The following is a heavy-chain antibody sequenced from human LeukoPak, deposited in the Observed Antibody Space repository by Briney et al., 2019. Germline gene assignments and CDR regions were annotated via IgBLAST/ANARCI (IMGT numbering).Heavy chain of an antibody. CDR2: IYYSGST. Sequence: SETLSLTCTVSGGSISSYYWSWIRQPPGKGLEWIGYIYYSGSTNYNPSLKSRVTISVDTSKNQFSLKLSSVTAADTAVYYCAGEGGRDGYNSPFDYWGQGTLVTVSS. V-gene: IGHV4-59*01. CDR1: GGSISSYY. D-gene: IGHD5-24*01. J-gene: IGHJ4*02. CDR3: AGEGGRDGYNSPFDY.